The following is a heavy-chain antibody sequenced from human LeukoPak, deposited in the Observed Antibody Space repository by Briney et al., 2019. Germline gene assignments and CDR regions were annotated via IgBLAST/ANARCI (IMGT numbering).Heavy chain of an antibody. J-gene: IGHJ4*02. CDR3: AREEIAAASDY. V-gene: IGHV3-66*01. D-gene: IGHD6-13*01. CDR1: EFSVGSNY. CDR2: IYSGGST. Sequence: GGSLRLSCAASEFSVGSNYMTWVRQAPGKGLEWVSLIYSGGSTYYADSVKGKFTISRDNSKNTLYLQMNSLRAEDTAVYYCAREEIAAASDYWGQGTLVTVSS.